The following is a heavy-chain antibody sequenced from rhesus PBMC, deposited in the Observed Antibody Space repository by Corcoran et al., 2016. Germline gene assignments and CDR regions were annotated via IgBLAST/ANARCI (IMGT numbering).Heavy chain of an antibody. V-gene: IGHV4-169*01. CDR1: GGSISSSH. J-gene: IGHJ4*01. D-gene: IGHD5-42*01. CDR3: AGVGYSNFFDY. Sequence: QLQLQESGPGLVKPSETLSVTCAVSGGSISSSHWSWIRQAPGKGLEWIGYIYGSGSSTSYNPSLKSRVTLSVDTSKNQLSLKLSSVTTADTAVYYCAGVGYSNFFDYWGQGVLVTVSS. CDR2: IYGSGSST.